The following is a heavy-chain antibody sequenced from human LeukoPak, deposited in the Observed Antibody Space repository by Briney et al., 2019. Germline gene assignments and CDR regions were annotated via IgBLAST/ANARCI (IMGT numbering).Heavy chain of an antibody. CDR2: MNPNSGNT. CDR3: ARFDIVVVPAASRHYYYYGMDV. CDR1: GYTFTSYD. J-gene: IGHJ6*02. V-gene: IGHV1-8*01. Sequence: ASVRVSCTASGYTFTSYDINWVRRAPGQGREWMGWMNPNSGNTGYAQKFQGRVTMTRNTSISTAYMELSSLRSEDTAVYYCARFDIVVVPAASRHYYYYGMDVWGQGTTVTVSS. D-gene: IGHD2-2*01.